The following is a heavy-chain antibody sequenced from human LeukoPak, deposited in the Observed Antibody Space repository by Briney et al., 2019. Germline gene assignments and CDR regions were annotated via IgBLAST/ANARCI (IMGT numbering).Heavy chain of an antibody. D-gene: IGHD2-2*01. CDR2: ISGSGGST. CDR3: AKRPGGVGY. V-gene: IGHV3-23*01. Sequence: HSSETLSLTCTVSGGSISNGDLYWSWVRQAPGKGLEWVSAISGSGGSTYYADSVKGRFTISRDNSKNTLYLQMNSLRAEDTAVYYCAKRPGGVGYWGQGTLVTVSS. CDR1: GGSISNGD. J-gene: IGHJ4*02.